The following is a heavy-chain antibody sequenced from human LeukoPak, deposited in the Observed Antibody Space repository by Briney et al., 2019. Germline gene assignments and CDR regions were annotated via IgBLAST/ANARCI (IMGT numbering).Heavy chain of an antibody. CDR2: IKSKTNGGTT. J-gene: IGHJ4*02. D-gene: IGHD3-22*01. Sequence: PGGSLRLSCAASGFTFRNAWLSWVHQAPGKGLEWVGRIKSKTNGGTTDFAAPMKGRFTISREDSKNMLYLQMNSLKTEDTAAYYCTLNYDSSGSLFDYWGQGTLVTVSS. CDR3: TLNYDSSGSLFDY. V-gene: IGHV3-15*01. CDR1: GFTFRNAW.